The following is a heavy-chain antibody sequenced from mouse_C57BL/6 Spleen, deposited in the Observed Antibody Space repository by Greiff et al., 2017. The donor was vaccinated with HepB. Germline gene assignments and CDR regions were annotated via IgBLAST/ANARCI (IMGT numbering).Heavy chain of an antibody. CDR1: GYTFTSYW. J-gene: IGHJ4*01. Sequence: QVQLQQPGAELVMPGASVKLSCKASGYTFTSYWMHWVKQRPGQGLEWIGEIDPSDSYTNYNQKFKGKSTLTVDKSSSTAYMQLSSLTSEDSAVYYCARRGVEWAMDYWGQGTSVTVSS. D-gene: IGHD1-1*01. CDR3: ARRGVEWAMDY. V-gene: IGHV1-69*01. CDR2: IDPSDSYT.